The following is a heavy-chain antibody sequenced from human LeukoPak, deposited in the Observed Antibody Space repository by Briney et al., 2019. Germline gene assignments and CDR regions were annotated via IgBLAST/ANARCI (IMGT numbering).Heavy chain of an antibody. V-gene: IGHV4-61*02. D-gene: IGHD6-13*01. CDR1: GDSISSGTFY. J-gene: IGHJ5*02. Sequence: SESLSLTCTVSGDSISSGTFYWSCIPQPTGKGREWVGRIYASGITNYNSALKSRVTISVDTSKNQFSLKLSSVTAADTAVYYCARGDSSSWYSWFDPWGQRTLVTVSS. CDR3: ARGDSSSWYSWFDP. CDR2: IYASGIT.